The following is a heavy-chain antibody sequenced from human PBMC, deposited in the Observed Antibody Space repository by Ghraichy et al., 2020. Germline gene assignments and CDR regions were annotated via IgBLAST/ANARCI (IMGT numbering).Heavy chain of an antibody. CDR2: IYYSGST. CDR1: GGSISSYY. J-gene: IGHJ4*02. Sequence: SETLSLTCTVSGGSISSYYWSWIRQPPGKGLEWIGYIYYSGSTNYNPSLKSRVTISVDTSKNQFSLKLSSVTAADTAVYYCARKGGYYEDYFDYWGQGTLVTVSS. D-gene: IGHD3-22*01. CDR3: ARKGGYYEDYFDY. V-gene: IGHV4-59*01.